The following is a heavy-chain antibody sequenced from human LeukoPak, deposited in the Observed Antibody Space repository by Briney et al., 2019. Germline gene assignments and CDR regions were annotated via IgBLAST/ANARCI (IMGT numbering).Heavy chain of an antibody. V-gene: IGHV3-30-3*01. D-gene: IGHD1-26*01. CDR1: GFTFSSYA. J-gene: IGHJ4*02. Sequence: GGSLRLSCAASGFTFSSYAMHWVRQAPGKGLEWVAVISYDGSNKYHADSVKGRFTISRDNSKNTPYLQMTSLRAEDTAVYYCARDQQDLSGSYSLTFDYWGQGTLVTASS. CDR3: ARDQQDLSGSYSLTFDY. CDR2: ISYDGSNK.